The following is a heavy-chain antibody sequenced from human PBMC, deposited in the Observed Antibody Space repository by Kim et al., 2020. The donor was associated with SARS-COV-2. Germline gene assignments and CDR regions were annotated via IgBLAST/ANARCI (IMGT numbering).Heavy chain of an antibody. J-gene: IGHJ4*02. CDR3: ARESYYDILTGYPFFFDY. V-gene: IGHV4-61*02. CDR1: GGSISSGSYY. D-gene: IGHD3-9*01. CDR2: IYTSGST. Sequence: SETLSLTCTVSGGSISSGSYYWSWIRQPAGKGLEWIGRIYTSGSTNYNPSLKSRVTISVDTSKNQFSLKLSSVTAADTAVYYCARESYYDILTGYPFFFDYWGQGTLVTVSS.